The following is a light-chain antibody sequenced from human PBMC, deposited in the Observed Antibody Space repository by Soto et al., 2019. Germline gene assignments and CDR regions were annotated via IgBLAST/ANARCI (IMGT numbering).Light chain of an antibody. CDR1: QSVSSN. Sequence: IVMTQSPATLSVSPWERATLSCSASQSVSSNLAWYQQKPGQAPRLLIYGASTRATGIPARFSGSGSGTDFTLSITRLEPEDFAVYYCQQYETSLGLTFGQGTKVDIK. V-gene: IGKV3-15*01. CDR3: QQYETSLGLT. CDR2: GAS. J-gene: IGKJ1*01.